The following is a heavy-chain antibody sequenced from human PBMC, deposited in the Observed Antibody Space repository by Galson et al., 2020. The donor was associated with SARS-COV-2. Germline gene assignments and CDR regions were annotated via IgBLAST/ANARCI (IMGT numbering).Heavy chain of an antibody. CDR3: ARDGITMVQGVIIFNWFDP. J-gene: IGHJ5*02. D-gene: IGHD3-10*01. CDR2: IYYSGST. V-gene: IGHV4-39*07. Sequence: SETLSLTCTVSGGSISCSSYYWGWIRQPPGKGLEWIGSIYYSGSTYYNPSLKSRVTISVDTSKNQFSLKLSSVTAADTAVYYCARDGITMVQGVIIFNWFDPWGQGTLVTVSS. CDR1: GGSISCSSYY.